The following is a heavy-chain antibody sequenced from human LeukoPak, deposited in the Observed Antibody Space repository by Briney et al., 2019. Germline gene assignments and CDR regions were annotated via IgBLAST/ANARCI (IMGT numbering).Heavy chain of an antibody. CDR3: TARNFDY. V-gene: IGHV3-15*01. Sequence: PGGSLRLSCAASGFTSGNAWMSWVRQAPGKGLEWVGRIKTKTEGETTDYAAPVKGRFTVSRDDSKNTLYLQMNSLKTEDTAAYYCTARNFDYWGQGTLVTVSS. J-gene: IGHJ4*02. CDR2: IKTKTEGETT. CDR1: GFTSGNAW.